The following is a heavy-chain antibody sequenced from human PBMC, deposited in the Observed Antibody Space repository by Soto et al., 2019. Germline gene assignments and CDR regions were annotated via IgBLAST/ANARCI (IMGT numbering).Heavy chain of an antibody. V-gene: IGHV4-59*08. Sequence: SETLSLTCTVSGGSISSYYWSWIRQPPGKGLEWIGYIYYSGSTNYNPSLKSRVTISVDTSKNQFSLKLSSVTAADTAVYYCARHEWYSSGWVPGPLGYWGQGTLVTVSS. J-gene: IGHJ4*02. D-gene: IGHD6-19*01. CDR1: GGSISSYY. CDR2: IYYSGST. CDR3: ARHEWYSSGWVPGPLGY.